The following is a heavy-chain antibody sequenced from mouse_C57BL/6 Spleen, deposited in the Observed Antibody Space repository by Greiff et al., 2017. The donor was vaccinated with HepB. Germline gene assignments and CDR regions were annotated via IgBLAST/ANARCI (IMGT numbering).Heavy chain of an antibody. D-gene: IGHD1-1*01. CDR1: GYTFTDYN. Sequence: DVKLQESGPELVKPGASVKIPCKASGYTFTDYNMDWVKQSHGKSLEWIGDINPNNGGTIYNQKFKGKATLTVDKSSSTAYMELRSLTSEDTAVYYCARWGIYYGSLDYWGQGTSVTVSS. V-gene: IGHV1-18*01. J-gene: IGHJ4*01. CDR2: INPNNGGT. CDR3: ARWGIYYGSLDY.